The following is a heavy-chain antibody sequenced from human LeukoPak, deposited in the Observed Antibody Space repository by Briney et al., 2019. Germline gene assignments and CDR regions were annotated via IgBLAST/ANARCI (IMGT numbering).Heavy chain of an antibody. CDR1: GFTFISYA. J-gene: IGHJ5*02. D-gene: IGHD2-15*01. CDR2: ISPSGGT. Sequence: GGSLRLSCAASGFTFISYAMSWVRQAPGKGLEWVSTISPSGGTYYAYSVKGRFTISRDNSKNTLYLQMNSLRAEDTAVYYCAKSDVGVAAPSAWGQGTLVTVST. CDR3: AKSDVGVAAPSA. V-gene: IGHV3-23*01.